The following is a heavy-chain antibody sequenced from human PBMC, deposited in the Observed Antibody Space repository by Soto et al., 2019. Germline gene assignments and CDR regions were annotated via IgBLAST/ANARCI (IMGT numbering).Heavy chain of an antibody. Sequence: PGGSLRLSFTCSGFTFNSLSLHWLRQGPDKGLKCVAVVSFYGKVTYYADPVKGRFTVSRDISKNTIYLQANSLRPEDTAVYYCAREPYGDSQYFDYWGQGT. D-gene: IGHD2-21*02. CDR1: GFTFNSLS. CDR3: AREPYGDSQYFDY. CDR2: VSFYGKVT. V-gene: IGHV3-30*04. J-gene: IGHJ4*02.